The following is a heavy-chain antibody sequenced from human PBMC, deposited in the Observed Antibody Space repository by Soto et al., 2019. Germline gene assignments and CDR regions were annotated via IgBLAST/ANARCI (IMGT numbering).Heavy chain of an antibody. J-gene: IGHJ3*02. Sequence: GGTLRLSCAASGFTFSSYSMNSFRQAPGKGLEWVSSISSSSSYIYYADSVKGRFTISRDNAKNSLYLQMNSLRAEDTAVYYCAREPAAIYTFGIWGQGTRVTVSS. V-gene: IGHV3-21*01. CDR3: AREPAAIYTFGI. CDR1: GFTFSSYS. D-gene: IGHD2-2*01. CDR2: ISSSSSYI.